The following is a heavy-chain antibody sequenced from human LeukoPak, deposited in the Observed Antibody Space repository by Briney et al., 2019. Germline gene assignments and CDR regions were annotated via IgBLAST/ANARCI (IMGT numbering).Heavy chain of an antibody. CDR1: GFTFSNAW. V-gene: IGHV3-15*07. CDR2: IKSKTDGGTT. D-gene: IGHD4-17*01. Sequence: PGGSLRLSCAASGFTFSNAWMNWVRQAPGKGLEWVGRIKSKTDGGTTDYAAPVKGRFTISRDDSKNTLYLQMNSLKTEDTAVYYCTTDASYGDYDAFDIWGQGTMVTVSS. J-gene: IGHJ3*02. CDR3: TTDASYGDYDAFDI.